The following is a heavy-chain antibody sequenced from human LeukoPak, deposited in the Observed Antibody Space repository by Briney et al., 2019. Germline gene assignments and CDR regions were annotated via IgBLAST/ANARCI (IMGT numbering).Heavy chain of an antibody. V-gene: IGHV3-15*01. Sequence: GGSLRLSCAASGFTFSNAWMSWVRQAPEKGLEWVGRIKSKTDGGTTDYAAPVKGRFTISRDDSKNTLYLQMNSLKTEDTAVYYCTTTYCSSTSCYFSSPFDYWGQGTLVTVSS. D-gene: IGHD2-2*01. J-gene: IGHJ4*02. CDR2: IKSKTDGGTT. CDR3: TTTYCSSTSCYFSSPFDY. CDR1: GFTFSNAW.